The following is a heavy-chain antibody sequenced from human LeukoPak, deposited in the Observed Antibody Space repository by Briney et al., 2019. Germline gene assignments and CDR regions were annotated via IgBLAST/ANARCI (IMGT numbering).Heavy chain of an antibody. D-gene: IGHD6-19*01. CDR1: GGSISNYY. J-gene: IGHJ4*02. V-gene: IGHV4-4*07. CDR3: AREYSIEVYPYFFDY. CDR2: IYFTGDT. Sequence: KPSETLSLTCTVSGGSISNYYWNWIRQPAGKGLEWIGRIYFTGDTNYNPSLLSRVTLALDTSKNQFSLQVKSVTAADTAVYYCAREYSIEVYPYFFDYWGQGTLITVSS.